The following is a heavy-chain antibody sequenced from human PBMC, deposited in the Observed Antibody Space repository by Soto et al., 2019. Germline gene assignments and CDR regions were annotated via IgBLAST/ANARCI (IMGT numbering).Heavy chain of an antibody. D-gene: IGHD1-7*01. CDR2: IIPILGIA. Sequence: ASVKVSCKASGGTFSSYTISWVRQAPGQGLEWMGRIIPILGIANYAQKFQGRVTITADKSTSTAYMELSSLRSEDTAVYYCARGLELELEFDWFDPWGQGTLVTVSS. CDR3: ARGLELELEFDWFDP. J-gene: IGHJ5*02. V-gene: IGHV1-69*02. CDR1: GGTFSSYT.